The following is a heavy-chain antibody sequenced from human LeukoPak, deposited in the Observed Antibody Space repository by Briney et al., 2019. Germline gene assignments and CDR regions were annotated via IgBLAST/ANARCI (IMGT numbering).Heavy chain of an antibody. CDR1: GVSISSYY. CDR3: ARSGGGYRNFDY. D-gene: IGHD3-16*01. Sequence: SETLSLTCTVSGVSISSYYWSWIRQPPGNGLEWIGYIYYSGSTNYNPSLKSRITMSVDTSKNQFSLKLTSVTAADTAVYYCARSGGGYRNFDYWGQGALVTVSS. J-gene: IGHJ4*02. CDR2: IYYSGST. V-gene: IGHV4-59*01.